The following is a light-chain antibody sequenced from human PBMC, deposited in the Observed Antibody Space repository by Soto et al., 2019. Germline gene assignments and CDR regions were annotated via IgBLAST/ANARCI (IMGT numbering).Light chain of an antibody. J-gene: IGLJ2*01. Sequence: QSALTQPASVSGSPGQSLTISCTGTSIDIAPYNYVSWYQQHPGKAPKLIIYEVSNRPSGISNRFSGSKSGKTASLTISGLQVEDEADYYCSSYTTSSTLVVLGGGTKLTVL. CDR2: EVS. V-gene: IGLV2-14*01. CDR3: SSYTTSSTLVV. CDR1: SIDIAPYNY.